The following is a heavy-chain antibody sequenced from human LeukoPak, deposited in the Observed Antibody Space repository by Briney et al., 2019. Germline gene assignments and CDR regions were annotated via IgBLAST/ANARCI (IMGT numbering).Heavy chain of an antibody. Sequence: SETLSLTCTVSGGPISSGSYYWSWIRQPAGKGLEWIGRIYTSGSTNYNPSLKSRVTISVDTSKNQFSLKLSSVTAADTAVYYCASSNGYSFYFDYWGQGTLVTVSS. CDR1: GGPISSGSYY. CDR3: ASSNGYSFYFDY. D-gene: IGHD3-22*01. J-gene: IGHJ4*02. V-gene: IGHV4-61*02. CDR2: IYTSGST.